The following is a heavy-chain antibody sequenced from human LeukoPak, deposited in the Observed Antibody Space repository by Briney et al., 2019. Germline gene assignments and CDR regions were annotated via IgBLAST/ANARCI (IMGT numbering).Heavy chain of an antibody. CDR1: GGSISSTNW. Sequence: SETLSLTCAVSGGSISSTNWWSCVRQPPGKGLEWIGEINHSGSTNYNPSLKSRVTLSVDKSNNQFSLKLSSVTAADTAVYYCARGGWYPESFQHWGQGALVTVSS. CDR2: INHSGST. CDR3: ARGGWYPESFQH. J-gene: IGHJ1*01. D-gene: IGHD6-19*01. V-gene: IGHV4-4*02.